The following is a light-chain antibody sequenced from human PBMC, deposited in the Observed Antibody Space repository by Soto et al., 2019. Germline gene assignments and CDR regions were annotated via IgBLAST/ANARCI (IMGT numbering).Light chain of an antibody. V-gene: IGLV2-14*01. J-gene: IGLJ1*01. CDR3: SSYTSSGTLV. Sequence: QSVLTQPASVSGSRGQSITISCTGTSSDVGGYIYVSWYQQHPGKAPKLMIYDVTDRPSGVSNRFSGSKSGNTASLTISGLQAEDEADYYCSSYTSSGTLVFGTGTKVTVL. CDR1: SSDVGGYIY. CDR2: DVT.